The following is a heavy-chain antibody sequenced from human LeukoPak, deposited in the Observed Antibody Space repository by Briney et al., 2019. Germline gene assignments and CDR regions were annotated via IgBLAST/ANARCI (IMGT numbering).Heavy chain of an antibody. CDR3: ARVIDSSGYWYYFDY. J-gene: IGHJ4*02. Sequence: SETLSLTCTVSGGSISSYYWSWIRQPAGKGLEWIGRIYTSGSTNYNPSLKSRVTISVDTSKNQFSLKLSSVTAADTAVYYCARVIDSSGYWYYFDYWGQGTLVTVSS. V-gene: IGHV4-4*07. CDR2: IYTSGST. CDR1: GGSISSYY. D-gene: IGHD3-22*01.